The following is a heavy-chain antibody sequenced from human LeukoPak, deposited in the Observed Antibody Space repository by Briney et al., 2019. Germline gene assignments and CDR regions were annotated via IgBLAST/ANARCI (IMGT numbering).Heavy chain of an antibody. Sequence: GGSLRLSCAASGFTFSSYSMNWVRQAPGKGLEWVSSISSSSSYIYYADSVRGRFTISRDNAKNSLYLQMNSLRAEDTAVYYCARSALLWFGESPDYWGQGTLVTVSS. D-gene: IGHD3-10*01. V-gene: IGHV3-21*01. J-gene: IGHJ4*02. CDR2: ISSSSSYI. CDR3: ARSALLWFGESPDY. CDR1: GFTFSSYS.